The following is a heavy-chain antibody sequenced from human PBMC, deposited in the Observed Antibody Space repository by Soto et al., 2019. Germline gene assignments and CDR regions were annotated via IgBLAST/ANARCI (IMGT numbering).Heavy chain of an antibody. CDR3: AKDAPAYKFYCVDV. CDR1: GLSVSSNY. D-gene: IGHD3-16*01. V-gene: IGHV3-53*01. J-gene: IGHJ6*02. Sequence: EVQLVESGGGLIQPGGSLRLSCAASGLSVSSNYMTWVRQTPGKVLEWVSTIYPSGTTFYADTVKGRFAVSRDISNNTLYLEMNSLRVEDTAVYYCAKDAPAYKFYCVDVWGLGTTVTVSS. CDR2: IYPSGTT.